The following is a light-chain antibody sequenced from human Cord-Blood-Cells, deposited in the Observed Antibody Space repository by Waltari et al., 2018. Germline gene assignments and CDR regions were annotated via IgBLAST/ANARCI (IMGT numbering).Light chain of an antibody. V-gene: IGLV5-45*02. Sequence: QAVLPQPPSLSASPGPSASLTSPLRIGTNVGPYRSSWYKQKPGSPPQYLLRYKSDSDKQQGSGVPSRCSGSKEASANAGILLSSGLQSEDEADYYCMIWHSSAVVFGGGTKLTVL. CDR2: YKSDSDK. CDR3: MIWHSSAVV. J-gene: IGLJ2*01. CDR1: IGTNVGPYR.